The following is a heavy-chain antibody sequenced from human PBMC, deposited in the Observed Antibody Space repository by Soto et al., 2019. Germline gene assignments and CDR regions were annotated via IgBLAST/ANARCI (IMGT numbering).Heavy chain of an antibody. CDR2: TYYRSKWYN. CDR1: GDSVSSNIAA. CDR3: ARAQPPYDSSGYYFAPGAFDI. Sequence: SQTLSLTCAISGDSVSSNIAAWNWIRQSPSRGLEWLGRTYYRSKWYNDYAVSVKSRITINPDTSKNQFSLQLNSVTPEDTAVYYCARAQPPYDSSGYYFAPGAFDIWGQGTTVTVSS. J-gene: IGHJ3*02. V-gene: IGHV6-1*01. D-gene: IGHD3-22*01.